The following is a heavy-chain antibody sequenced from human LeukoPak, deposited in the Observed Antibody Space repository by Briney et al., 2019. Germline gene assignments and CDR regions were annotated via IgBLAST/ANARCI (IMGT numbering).Heavy chain of an antibody. Sequence: SVPVSCKASGGTFSSYAISWVRQAPGQGLEWMGVIIPIFGTANYAQKFQGRVTITADESTSTAYMELSSLRSEDTAVYYCASSLPGYSYGGGFDYRGQGTLVTVSS. J-gene: IGHJ4*02. CDR3: ASSLPGYSYGGGFDY. D-gene: IGHD5-18*01. V-gene: IGHV1-69*01. CDR2: IIPIFGTA. CDR1: GGTFSSYA.